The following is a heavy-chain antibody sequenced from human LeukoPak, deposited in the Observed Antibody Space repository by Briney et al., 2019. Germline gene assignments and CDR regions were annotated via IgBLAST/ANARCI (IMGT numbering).Heavy chain of an antibody. V-gene: IGHV3-7*03. J-gene: IGHJ5*02. CDR3: AKDAQPRSRWFDP. D-gene: IGHD3-16*01. CDR2: IKQDGSEK. CDR1: GFIFKDYW. Sequence: GGSLRLSCAASGFIFKDYWMIWVRQAPGKGLEWVANIKQDGSEKYSVDSVKGRFTISRDNAKNSLYLQMNTLRAEDTAMYYCAKDAQPRSRWFDPWGQGTLVTVSS.